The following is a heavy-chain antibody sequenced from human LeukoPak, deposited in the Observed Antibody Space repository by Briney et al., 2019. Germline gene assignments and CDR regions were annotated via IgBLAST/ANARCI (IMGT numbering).Heavy chain of an antibody. V-gene: IGHV3-30*02. CDR2: IRFDGTNK. D-gene: IGHD6-19*01. J-gene: IGHJ4*02. CDR3: ARRSGVAVAGAFDY. Sequence: GGSLRLSCAASRFSFSSYGMHWVRQAPGKGLEWVSFIRFDGTNKYYADSVKGRFTISRDNPKNTLYLQMNSLRAEDTAVYYCARRSGVAVAGAFDYWGQGTLVTVSS. CDR1: RFSFSSYG.